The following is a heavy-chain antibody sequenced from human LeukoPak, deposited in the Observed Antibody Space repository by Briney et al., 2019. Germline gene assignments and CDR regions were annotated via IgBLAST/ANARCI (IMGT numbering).Heavy chain of an antibody. CDR1: GGSIKSHY. Sequence: SETLSLTCTVSGGSIKSHYWSWIRQTPGKGLEWIGCIYESGSTYHNPSLKSRVTISVDMSKNQFSLKVSSVTAADTAVYYYARGGSSWSYAMDVWGKGPRSPSPQ. CDR2: IYESGST. CDR3: ARGGSSWSYAMDV. D-gene: IGHD6-13*01. V-gene: IGHV4-59*11. J-gene: IGHJ6*01.